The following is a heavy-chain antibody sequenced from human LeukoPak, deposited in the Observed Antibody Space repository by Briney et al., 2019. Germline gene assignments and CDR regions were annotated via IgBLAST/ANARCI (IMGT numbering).Heavy chain of an antibody. CDR2: IRYDGSNK. CDR1: GFTFSSYG. V-gene: IGHV3-30*02. Sequence: GGSLRLSCAASGFTFSSYGMHWVRQAPGKGLEWVAFIRYDGSNKYYADSVKGRFTISRDNSKNTLYLQMNSLRAEDTAVYYCAKDRNIVVVPAAILGTFLATTSDYWGQGTLVTVSS. J-gene: IGHJ4*02. CDR3: AKDRNIVVVPAAILGTFLATTSDY. D-gene: IGHD2-2*02.